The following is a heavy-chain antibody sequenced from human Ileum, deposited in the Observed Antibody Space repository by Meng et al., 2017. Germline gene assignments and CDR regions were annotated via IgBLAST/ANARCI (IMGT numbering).Heavy chain of an antibody. J-gene: IGHJ4*02. CDR1: GDSISTTNW. Sequence: QGQLQGSCPGLVKPSGTLSLTCAVSGDSISTTNWWNWVRQPPGEGLEWIGEIYHSGLVNYNLSLKSRVTLSIDKSKNQFSLKLISVTAADTGVYYCAANSGKKMHSWGQGTLVTVSS. V-gene: IGHV4-4*02. CDR2: IYHSGLV. CDR3: AANSGKKMHS. D-gene: IGHD4-23*01.